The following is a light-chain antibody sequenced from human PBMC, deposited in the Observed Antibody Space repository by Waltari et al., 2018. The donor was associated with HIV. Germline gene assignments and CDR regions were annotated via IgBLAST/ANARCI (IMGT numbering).Light chain of an antibody. CDR1: SSDVGGYNY. J-gene: IGLJ3*02. V-gene: IGLV2-8*01. CDR3: CSYTGYNDFL. CDR2: EVT. Sequence: QSALTQPPSASGSPGRSVTISCTGTSSDVGGYNYVSWYQQHPGKAPKLIIFEVTKRPSGVPNRFSGSKSGNTASLTVSGLQADDEADYYCCSYTGYNDFLFGAGTKLTVL.